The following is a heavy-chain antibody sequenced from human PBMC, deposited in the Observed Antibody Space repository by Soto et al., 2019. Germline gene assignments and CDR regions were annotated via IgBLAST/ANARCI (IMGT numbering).Heavy chain of an antibody. CDR2: VFHTGGT. CDR3: ASVFSSGCGRMYYFYF. V-gene: IGHV4-4*02. J-gene: IGHJ4*02. CDR1: SDSIAGVNW. Sequence: QVQLQESGPGLVKPSETLSLTCTVSSDSIAGVNWWSWVRQPPGLGLEWIGEVFHTGGTNYNPSLKSRFTMEADKSKNHFSLNLISATAADTAIYYCASVFSSGCGRMYYFYFWGQGTLFSVSS. D-gene: IGHD2-8*02.